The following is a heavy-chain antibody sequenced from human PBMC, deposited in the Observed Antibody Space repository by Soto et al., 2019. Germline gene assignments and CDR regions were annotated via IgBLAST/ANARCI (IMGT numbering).Heavy chain of an antibody. V-gene: IGHV4-59*02. CDR3: ARGQLLFAY. J-gene: IGHJ4*02. CDR2: ISHTGYT. CDR1: DASVSKYY. Sequence: SETLSLTCSVSDASVSKYYWSWIRQPPGKGLEWIGYISHTGYTSYSPSLESRLTISMDESKNQLSLNSNSVTTADTAVYYCARGQLLFAYWGQGTPVTVSS. D-gene: IGHD3-10*02.